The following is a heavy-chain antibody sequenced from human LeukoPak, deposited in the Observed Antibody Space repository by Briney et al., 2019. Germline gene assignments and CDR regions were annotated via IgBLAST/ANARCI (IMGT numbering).Heavy chain of an antibody. J-gene: IGHJ3*02. CDR3: ARAYDSSGYYYGGAAFDI. Sequence: PSETLSLTCTVSGGSISSSSYYWGWIRQPPGKGLEWIGSIYYSGSTYYNPSLKSRVTISVDTSKNQFSLKLSSVTAADTAVYYCARAYDSSGYYYGGAAFDIWGQGTMVTVSS. CDR1: GGSISSSSYY. D-gene: IGHD3-22*01. CDR2: IYYSGST. V-gene: IGHV4-39*07.